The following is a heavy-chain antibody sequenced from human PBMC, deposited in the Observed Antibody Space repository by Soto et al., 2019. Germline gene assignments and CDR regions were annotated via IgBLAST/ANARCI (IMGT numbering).Heavy chain of an antibody. J-gene: IGHJ6*02. D-gene: IGHD3-3*01. CDR2: IQSKTDGGAA. CDR1: GFTFSNAW. CDR3: TTYHFWSPYGMDV. V-gene: IGHV3-15*07. Sequence: EVQLVESGGGLVKPGGSLRLSCAASGFTFSNAWMNWVRQAPGMGLEWVGRIQSKTDGGAADYAAPVKGRFSISRDDSKTTLYLQMNSLKTEDTAVYYCTTYHFWSPYGMDVWGQGTTVTVSS.